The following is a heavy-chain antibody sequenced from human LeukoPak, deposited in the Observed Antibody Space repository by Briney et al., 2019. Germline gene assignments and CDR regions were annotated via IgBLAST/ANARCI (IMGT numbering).Heavy chain of an antibody. J-gene: IGHJ4*02. V-gene: IGHV3-23*01. CDR1: GFLFSSYT. Sequence: GGSLRLSCAPSGFLFSSYTMSWVRQAPGKGLEWVSGINGLGDKTYYADSVKGRFTMSRDNSKQTLFLQMNSLRDEDSAVYYCVKDGTDTPRVLLDLFFDFWGQGSLVTVSS. CDR2: INGLGDKT. CDR3: VKDGTDTPRVLLDLFFDF. D-gene: IGHD5-18*01.